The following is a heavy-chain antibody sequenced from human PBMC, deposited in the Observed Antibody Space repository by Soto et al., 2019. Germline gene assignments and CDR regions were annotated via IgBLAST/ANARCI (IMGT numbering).Heavy chain of an antibody. CDR1: GYTFTSYG. J-gene: IGHJ4*02. CDR2: ISAYNGNT. V-gene: IGHV1-18*01. D-gene: IGHD3-22*01. Sequence: ASVKVSCKASGYTFTSYGISWVRQAPGQGLEWMGWISAYNGNTNYAQKLQGRVTMTTDTSTSTAYMELRSLRSDDTAVYYCARDYYDSSGYPPPVDYWGQGTLVTSPQ. CDR3: ARDYYDSSGYPPPVDY.